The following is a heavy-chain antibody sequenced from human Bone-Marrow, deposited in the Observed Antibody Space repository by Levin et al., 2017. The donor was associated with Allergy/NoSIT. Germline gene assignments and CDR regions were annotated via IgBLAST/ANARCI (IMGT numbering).Heavy chain of an antibody. CDR3: ARDPPYGDY. Sequence: GGSLRLSCAASGFTVSSNDMSWVRQAPGKGLAWVSVIHRDGSTYYTDSVKGRFTISRDNSKNTLYLQMTSLRVEDSGVYYCARDPPYGDYWGQGTLVTVSS. D-gene: IGHD3-16*01. CDR2: IHRDGST. J-gene: IGHJ4*02. V-gene: IGHV3-66*01. CDR1: GFTVSSND.